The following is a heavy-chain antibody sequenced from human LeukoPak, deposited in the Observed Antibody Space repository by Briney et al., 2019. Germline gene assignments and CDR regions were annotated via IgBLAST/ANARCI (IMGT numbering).Heavy chain of an antibody. J-gene: IGHJ4*02. Sequence: HHGGALRLSSAHPRFTFSRDVLNRGRPGPRKRHERVSYISSSGRTIYYADSVRGRFTISRDNAKNSLYLQMNGLTAEDTAVYYCARAFLVRGVIIDYLGQGTLVTVSS. D-gene: IGHD3-10*01. CDR3: ARAFLVRGVIIDY. V-gene: IGHV3-48*03. CDR1: RFTFSRDV. CDR2: ISSSGRTI.